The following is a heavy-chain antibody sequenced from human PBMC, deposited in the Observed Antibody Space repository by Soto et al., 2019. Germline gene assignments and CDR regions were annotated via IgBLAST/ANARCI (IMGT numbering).Heavy chain of an antibody. CDR3: ARARGADYDY. D-gene: IGHD1-26*01. CDR2: ISSNGGST. Sequence: EVQLVESEGGLVQPGGSLRLSCAASGFTFSSYAMHWVRQAPGKGLEYVSAISSNGGSTYYANSVKGRFTISRDNSKNTLYLQMGSLRAEDMAVYYCARARGADYDYWGQGTLVTVSS. J-gene: IGHJ4*02. CDR1: GFTFSSYA. V-gene: IGHV3-64*01.